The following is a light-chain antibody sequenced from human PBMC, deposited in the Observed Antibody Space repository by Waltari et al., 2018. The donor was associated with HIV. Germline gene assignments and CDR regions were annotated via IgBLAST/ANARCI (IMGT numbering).Light chain of an antibody. CDR2: GAS. CDR3: QCNYGIPG. Sequence: DIQMTQSPSSLSASIGDRVTITCRASQSFSNSLNWYQQKPGKAPKLLIYGASNLQSGVPPRFSGSGSGTDFTLTISSLQPEDFATYYCQCNYGIPGFGQGTKVEIK. V-gene: IGKV1-39*01. J-gene: IGKJ1*01. CDR1: QSFSNS.